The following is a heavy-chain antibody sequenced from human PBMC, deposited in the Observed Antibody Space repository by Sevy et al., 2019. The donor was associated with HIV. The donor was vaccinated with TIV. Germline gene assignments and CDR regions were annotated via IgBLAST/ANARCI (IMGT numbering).Heavy chain of an antibody. D-gene: IGHD1-26*01. V-gene: IGHV3-11*01. Sequence: GSLRLSCAASGFTLTDFYMSWIRQAPGKGLEWVSYINSGGSVIYYADSVKGRFTISRDNAKNSLYLQMNSLRAEDTAEYYCAREGQVGYGLDVWGQGTTVTVSS. CDR1: GFTLTDFY. CDR2: INSGGSVI. J-gene: IGHJ6*02. CDR3: AREGQVGYGLDV.